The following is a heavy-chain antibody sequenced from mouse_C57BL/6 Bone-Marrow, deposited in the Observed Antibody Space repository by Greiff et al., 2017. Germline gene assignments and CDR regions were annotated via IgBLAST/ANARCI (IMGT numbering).Heavy chain of an antibody. V-gene: IGHV7-3*01. CDR3: ARSFYCSIYRAMYY. CDR1: GFTFTDYY. J-gene: IGHJ4*01. CDR2: IRNKANGYTA. D-gene: IGHD1-1*01. Sequence: EVKLVESGGGLVQPGGSLSLSCAASGFTFTDYYMSWVRQPPGKALEWLGFIRNKANGYTAEYSASVTGRFTISRDNSQSILYLQMNALRAEDSATYYCARSFYCSIYRAMYYWGQGTSVTVSS.